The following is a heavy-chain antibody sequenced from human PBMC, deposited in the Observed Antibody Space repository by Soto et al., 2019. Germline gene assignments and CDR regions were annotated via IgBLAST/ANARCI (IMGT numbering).Heavy chain of an antibody. D-gene: IGHD6-13*01. CDR1: GYSFTSYW. CDR2: IDPRDSYT. J-gene: IGHJ4*02. V-gene: IGHV5-10-1*01. Sequence: GESLKISCKGSGYSFTSYWMSWVRQMPGKGLEWMGRIDPRDSYTNYSPSFQGHVTISADKSISTAYLQWSSLKASDTAMYYCAVGSGIAAAGTDYWGQGTLVTVSS. CDR3: AVGSGIAAAGTDY.